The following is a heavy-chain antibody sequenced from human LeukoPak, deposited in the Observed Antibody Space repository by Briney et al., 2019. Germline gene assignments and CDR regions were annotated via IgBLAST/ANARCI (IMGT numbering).Heavy chain of an antibody. D-gene: IGHD1-26*01. J-gene: IGHJ3*02. Sequence: GESLKISCQVSGYRLTSYWMGWVRQMPGKGLEWMGIIYPGDSDTRYSPSFQGQVTISADKSISTAYLQWSSLKASDTAMYYCARPGVGATAAEAFDIWGPGTMVTVSS. CDR2: IYPGDSDT. CDR3: ARPGVGATAAEAFDI. CDR1: GYRLTSYW. V-gene: IGHV5-51*01.